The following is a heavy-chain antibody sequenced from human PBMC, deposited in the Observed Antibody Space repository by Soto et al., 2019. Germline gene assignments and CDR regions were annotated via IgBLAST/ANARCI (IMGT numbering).Heavy chain of an antibody. CDR1: GFTFSSYA. Sequence: GGSLRLSCAASGFTFSSYAMHWVRQAPGKGLEWVAVISYDGSNKYYADSVKGRFTISRDNSKNTLYLQMNSLRAEDTAVYYCARDLELPPSYYYYGMDVWGQGTTVTVSS. V-gene: IGHV3-30-3*01. CDR3: ARDLELPPSYYYYGMDV. CDR2: ISYDGSNK. D-gene: IGHD1-7*01. J-gene: IGHJ6*02.